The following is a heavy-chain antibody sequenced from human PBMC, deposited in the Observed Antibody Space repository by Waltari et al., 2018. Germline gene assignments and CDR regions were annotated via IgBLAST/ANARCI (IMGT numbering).Heavy chain of an antibody. CDR3: ARAPGDWRYQNY. CDR2: INSDGSST. Sequence: EVQLVESGGGLIQPGGSLRLSCAASGFTLSNYWIHWVRQAPGKGLVWVPPINSDGSSTTYADSVKGRFTISRDNAKNTVYLQMNNLRADDTGVYYCARAPGDWRYQNYWGLGTLVTVSS. CDR1: GFTLSNYW. J-gene: IGHJ4*02. V-gene: IGHV3-74*03. D-gene: IGHD1-1*01.